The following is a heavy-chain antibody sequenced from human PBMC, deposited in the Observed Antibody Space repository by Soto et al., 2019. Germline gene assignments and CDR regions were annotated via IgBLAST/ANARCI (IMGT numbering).Heavy chain of an antibody. D-gene: IGHD3-3*02. V-gene: IGHV4-30-4*01. CDR1: GGSISSGDYY. CDR2: IYYSGST. J-gene: IGHJ6*02. CDR3: ARDVRAHLPYYYYYGMDV. Sequence: PSETLSLTCTVSGGSISSGDYYWSWIRQPPGKGLEWIGYIYYSGSTYYNPSLKSRVTISVDTSKNQFSLKLSSVTAADTAVYYCARDVRAHLPYYYYYGMDVWGQGTTVTVSS.